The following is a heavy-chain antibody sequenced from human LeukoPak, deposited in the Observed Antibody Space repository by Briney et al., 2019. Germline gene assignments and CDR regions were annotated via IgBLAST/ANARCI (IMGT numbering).Heavy chain of an antibody. CDR2: IIPIFGTA. CDR1: GGTFSSYA. V-gene: IGHV1-69*01. Sequence: SVKVSCKASGGTFSSYAISWVRQALGQGLEWMGGIIPIFGTANYAQKFQGRVTITADESTSTAYMELSSLRSEDTAVYYCTSTPAAIRYYYYYGMDVWGQGTTVTVSS. CDR3: TSTPAAIRYYYYYGMDV. D-gene: IGHD2-2*01. J-gene: IGHJ6*02.